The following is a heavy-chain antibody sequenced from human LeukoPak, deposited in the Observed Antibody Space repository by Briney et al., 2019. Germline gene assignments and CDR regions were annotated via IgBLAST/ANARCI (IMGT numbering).Heavy chain of an antibody. D-gene: IGHD6-19*01. CDR2: INPNTGAT. CDR1: EYALTGYY. CDR3: ARARVVSGCPRPYDFEV. J-gene: IGHJ4*02. V-gene: IGHV1-2*02. Sequence: ASVKVSCTASEYALTGYYSHWVAQAPGQGLEWMGWINPNTGATHSAQKFQGRITMTRYTSISTAYMDLSRLRSNDTAVYYCARARVVSGCPRPYDFEVWGQGTLVTVSS.